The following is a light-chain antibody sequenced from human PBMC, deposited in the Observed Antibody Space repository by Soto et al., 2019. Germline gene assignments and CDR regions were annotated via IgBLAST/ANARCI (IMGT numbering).Light chain of an antibody. CDR1: SSDIGANKY. J-gene: IGLJ2*01. V-gene: IGLV2-14*03. CDR2: GVD. Sequence: QSVLTQPASVSGSPGQSITISCTGTSSDIGANKYVSWYQHQPGQAPKLMFYGVDNRPSGVSHRFSASKSGDPASLPISGLQAADEADYYCISYTRSNTLVFGGGTKLTVL. CDR3: ISYTRSNTLV.